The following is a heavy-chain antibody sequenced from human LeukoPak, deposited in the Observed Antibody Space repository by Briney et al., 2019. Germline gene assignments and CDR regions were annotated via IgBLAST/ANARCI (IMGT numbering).Heavy chain of an antibody. D-gene: IGHD2-2*01. CDR2: T. Sequence: TNYNPSLKRRGTISIDMYKKQFSLKLSSVTAADTAVYYCARLWGYCSSTSCYGVSYFDSWGQGTLVTVSS. CDR3: ARLWGYCSSTSCYGVSYFDS. V-gene: IGHV4-61*07. J-gene: IGHJ5*01.